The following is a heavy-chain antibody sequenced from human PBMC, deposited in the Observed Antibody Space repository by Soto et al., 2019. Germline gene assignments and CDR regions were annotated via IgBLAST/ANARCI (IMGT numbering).Heavy chain of an antibody. CDR3: ARAMTTVTTLDY. CDR1: GGSISSGGYS. V-gene: IGHV4-30-2*01. Sequence: QLQLQESGSGLVKPSQTLSLTCAVSGGSISSGGYSWSWIRQPPGKGLEWIGYIYHSGSTYYNPSLKSRVTLSVDRAKNPFSLKLSSVTAADTALYYCARAMTTVTTLDYWGQGTLVTVSS. D-gene: IGHD4-17*01. J-gene: IGHJ4*02. CDR2: IYHSGST.